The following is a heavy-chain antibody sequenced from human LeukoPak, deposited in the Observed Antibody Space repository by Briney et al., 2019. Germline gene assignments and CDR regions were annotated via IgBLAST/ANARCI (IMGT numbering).Heavy chain of an antibody. D-gene: IGHD5-18*01. CDR3: ARLTAYYYMDV. CDR1: GGSISSYY. Sequence: SETLSLTCTVSGGSISSYYWSWIRRPPGKGLEWIGYIYYSGSTNYNPSLKSRVTISVDTSKNQFSLKLSSVTAADTAVYYCARLTAYYYMDVWGKGTTVTVSS. J-gene: IGHJ6*03. V-gene: IGHV4-59*01. CDR2: IYYSGST.